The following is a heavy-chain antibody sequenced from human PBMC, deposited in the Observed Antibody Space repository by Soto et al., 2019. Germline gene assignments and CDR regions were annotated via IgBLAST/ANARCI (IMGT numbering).Heavy chain of an antibody. J-gene: IGHJ3*02. Sequence: GGSLRLSCAASGFTFSSYGMHWVRQAPGKGLEWVAVIWYDGSNKYYADSVKGRFTISRDNSKNTLYLQMNSLRAEDTAVYYCARAGRGFDAFDIWGQGTMVTVSS. CDR1: GFTFSSYG. CDR3: ARAGRGFDAFDI. CDR2: IWYDGSNK. V-gene: IGHV3-33*01.